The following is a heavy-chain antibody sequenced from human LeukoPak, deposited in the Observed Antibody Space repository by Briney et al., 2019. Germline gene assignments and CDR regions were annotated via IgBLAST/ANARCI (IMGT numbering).Heavy chain of an antibody. D-gene: IGHD3-10*01. CDR1: GFTLRSFA. CDR3: SKDLPGEEDDHYGMDV. Sequence: GGSLTLSCAASGFTLRSFAMGWVRQGPGRGLGWVSGISASVRKTNYANSVRGRLSISTDDSKNTLFLQVNSLRVDDTAIYWCSKDLPGEEDDHYGMDVWGKGTTITVSS. CDR2: ISASVRKT. J-gene: IGHJ6*04. V-gene: IGHV3-23*01.